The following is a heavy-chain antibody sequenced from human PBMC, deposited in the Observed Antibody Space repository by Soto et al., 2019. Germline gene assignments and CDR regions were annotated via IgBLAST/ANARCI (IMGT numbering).Heavy chain of an antibody. D-gene: IGHD6-13*01. CDR1: GYTFTSYG. Sequence: QVQLVQSGAEVKKPGASVKVSCKASGYTFTSYGITWVRQAPGQGLEWMGWISAYNGYTHYAQKLEGRVTMTTDTTTSTGYMELRSVRSDETAVYYGARGWQQLNYWGHGTPVTVSS. CDR3: ARGWQQLNY. V-gene: IGHV1-18*01. J-gene: IGHJ4*01. CDR2: ISAYNGYT.